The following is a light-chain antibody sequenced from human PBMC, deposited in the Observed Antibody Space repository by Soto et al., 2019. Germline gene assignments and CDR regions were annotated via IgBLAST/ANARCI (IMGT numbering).Light chain of an antibody. CDR2: DAS. V-gene: IGKV1-17*01. J-gene: IGKJ1*01. Sequence: DIQRTQSPSSLSASVGDRFTITCLARQSISTYLNWYQHIPGKDPKLLIYDASSLQSGVPSRFSGSGSGTEFSLTITSLQPEDFATYYCLKHYTYPRTGGQWTKVDI. CDR1: QSISTY. CDR3: LKHYTYPRT.